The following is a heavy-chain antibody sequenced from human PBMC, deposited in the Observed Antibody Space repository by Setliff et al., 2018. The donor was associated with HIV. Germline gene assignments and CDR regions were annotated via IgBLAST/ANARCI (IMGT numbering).Heavy chain of an antibody. CDR3: ARRPMVRGFGRYYFDY. CDR2: IYPSTSA. D-gene: IGHD3-10*01. J-gene: IGHJ4*02. CDR1: GHSISGGYS. Sequence: SETLSLTCAVSGHSISGGYSWGWIRQSPGKGLEWIGYIYPSTSANYNPSLKSRVRILLDTSKNQFSLRLTSVTAADTAVYFCARRPMVRGFGRYYFDYWGQGTLVTVSS. V-gene: IGHV4-38-2*01.